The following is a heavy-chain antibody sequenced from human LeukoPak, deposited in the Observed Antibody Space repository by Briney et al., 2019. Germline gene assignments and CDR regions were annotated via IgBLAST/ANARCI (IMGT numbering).Heavy chain of an antibody. CDR2: IIPIFGTA. CDR3: ARDRVTGTQNWFDP. D-gene: IGHD1/OR15-1a*01. J-gene: IGHJ5*02. Sequence: SVKVSCKASGGTFSSYAISGVRQAPGQGLEWMGGIIPIFGTANYAQKFQGRVTITTDESTSTAYMELSSLRSEDTAVYYCARDRVTGTQNWFDPWGQGTLVTVSS. CDR1: GGTFSSYA. V-gene: IGHV1-69*05.